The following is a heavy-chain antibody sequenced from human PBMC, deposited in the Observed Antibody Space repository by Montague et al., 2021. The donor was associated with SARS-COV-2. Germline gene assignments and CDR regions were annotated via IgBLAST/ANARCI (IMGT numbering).Heavy chain of an antibody. D-gene: IGHD4-17*01. Sequence: SETLSLTCIVSGSSVRSYYWSWIRQPPGKGLEWIGYIYDSGSTNYNPSLKSRVTISVDTSKNQFSLKLSSVTAADTAVYYCARENTVTTFGGPYYIDSWGQRTMVTVSA. CDR2: IYDSGST. CDR1: GSSVRSYY. CDR3: ARENTVTTFGGPYYIDS. J-gene: IGHJ4*02. V-gene: IGHV4-59*02.